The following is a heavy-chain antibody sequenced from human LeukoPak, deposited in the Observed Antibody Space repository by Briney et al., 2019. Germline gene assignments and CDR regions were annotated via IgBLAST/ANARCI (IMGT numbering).Heavy chain of an antibody. D-gene: IGHD6-13*01. V-gene: IGHV4-31*03. CDR2: IYYSGST. CDR3: ARGGSSSTKDAFDI. Sequence: SQTLSLTCTVSGGSISSGGYYWSWIRQHPGQGLEWIGYIYYSGSTYYNPSLKSRVTISVDTSKNQFSLKLSSVTAADTAVYYCARGGSSSTKDAFDIWGQGTMVTVSS. CDR1: GGSISSGGYY. J-gene: IGHJ3*02.